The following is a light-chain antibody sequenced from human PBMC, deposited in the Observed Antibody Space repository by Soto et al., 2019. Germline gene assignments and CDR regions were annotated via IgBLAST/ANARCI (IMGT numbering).Light chain of an antibody. CDR1: SSDVGGYNY. CDR3: SSYTSSSRV. J-gene: IGLJ3*02. Sequence: QSALTQPASVSGSPGQSITISCTGTSSDVGGYNYVSWYQQHPGKAPKLMIYDVSNRPSGVSNRFSGSKSGNTASLTISGLQADHEADSYCSSYTSSSRVFGGGTKLTVL. CDR2: DVS. V-gene: IGLV2-14*01.